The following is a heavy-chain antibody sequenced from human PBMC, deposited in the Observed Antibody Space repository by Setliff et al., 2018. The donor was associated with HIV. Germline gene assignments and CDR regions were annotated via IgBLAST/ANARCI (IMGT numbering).Heavy chain of an antibody. CDR1: GFTFSSYD. CDR3: AKEVWIAVAATPDAFEI. J-gene: IGHJ3*02. CDR2: ISYDGSNT. Sequence: GSLRLSCAVSGFTFSSYDMHWVRQAPGKGPECVAGISYDGSNTYYLDSLKGRFTVSRNNSNNMLFLQMNSLRGDDTAMYYCAKEVWIAVAATPDAFEIWGQGTMVTVSS. D-gene: IGHD6-19*01. V-gene: IGHV3-30*18.